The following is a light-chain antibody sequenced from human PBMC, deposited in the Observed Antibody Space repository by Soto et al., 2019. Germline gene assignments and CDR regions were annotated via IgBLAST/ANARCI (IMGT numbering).Light chain of an antibody. Sequence: DIQMTQSPSTLSASVGDRVTITCRASQSINSYLAWYQQKPGKAPKLLIYEASNLESGVPSRFSGSGSGTEFTLTISSRQPDDFTTYYCQQSSDYPWTFGQGTKVDIK. CDR3: QQSSDYPWT. J-gene: IGKJ1*01. CDR1: QSINSY. V-gene: IGKV1-5*03. CDR2: EAS.